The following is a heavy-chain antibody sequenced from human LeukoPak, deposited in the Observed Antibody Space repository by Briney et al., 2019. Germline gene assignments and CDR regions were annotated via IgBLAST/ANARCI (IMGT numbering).Heavy chain of an antibody. CDR2: ISYGGSNK. CDR3: ARGTTGTTKFDY. Sequence: GGSLRLSCAASGFTFSSYAMHWVRQAPGKGLEWVAVISYGGSNKYYADSVKGRFTISRDNSKNTLYLQMNSLRAEDTAVYYCARGTTGTTKFDYWGQGTLVTVSS. V-gene: IGHV3-30-3*01. J-gene: IGHJ4*02. CDR1: GFTFSSYA. D-gene: IGHD1-1*01.